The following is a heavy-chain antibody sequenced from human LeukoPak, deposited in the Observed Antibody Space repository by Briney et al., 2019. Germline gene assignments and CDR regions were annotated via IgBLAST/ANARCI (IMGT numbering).Heavy chain of an antibody. CDR3: ASWNPRSDGMDV. D-gene: IGHD1-1*01. Sequence: PSETLSLTCTVSGGSIGRDYGSWIRQSPGKGLEWIGYIHYTGSTSYNPSFLSRVTISMDASRNQFSLRLSSVTAADTAVYYCASWNPRSDGMDVWGQGTTVTVSS. CDR1: GGSIGRDY. V-gene: IGHV4-59*12. J-gene: IGHJ6*02. CDR2: IHYTGST.